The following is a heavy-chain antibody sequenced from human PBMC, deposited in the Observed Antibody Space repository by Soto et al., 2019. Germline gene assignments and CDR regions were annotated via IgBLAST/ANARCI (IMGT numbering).Heavy chain of an antibody. CDR1: GFTFSSSA. D-gene: IGHD2-2*01. V-gene: IGHV3-23*01. CDR2: ITASGGYT. CDR3: ATGRYCSSAACLAAE. J-gene: IGHJ4*02. Sequence: EVQLLESGGGLVQPGGSLRLSCAASGFTFSSSAMLWVRQAPWKGLEWVSAITASGGYTSYTDSVKGRFTISRDNSKNTLFLQMNSRRAEDTALYYCATGRYCSSAACLAAEWGQGTLITVSS.